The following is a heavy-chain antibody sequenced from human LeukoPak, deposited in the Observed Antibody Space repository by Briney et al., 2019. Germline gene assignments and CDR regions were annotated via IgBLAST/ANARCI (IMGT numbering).Heavy chain of an antibody. V-gene: IGHV3-23*01. D-gene: IGHD2-2*01. Sequence: GGSLRLSCAASAFTLSSYAMSWVRQAPGKGLEWVAGISSSGGSTNYADSAKGRFTISRDNSMNTLYLHMNGLTVEDTAMYYCVNLFSSNFWGQGTQVTVSS. CDR3: VNLFSSNF. CDR2: ISSSGGST. J-gene: IGHJ4*02. CDR1: AFTLSSYA.